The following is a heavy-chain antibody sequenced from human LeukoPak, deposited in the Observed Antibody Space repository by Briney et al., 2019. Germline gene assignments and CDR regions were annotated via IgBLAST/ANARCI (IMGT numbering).Heavy chain of an antibody. J-gene: IGHJ4*02. CDR1: GFTFSSYW. D-gene: IGHD3-22*01. CDR2: IKQDGSEK. V-gene: IGHV3-7*01. CDR3: AIAPLYYDSSGYYFN. Sequence: GGSLRLSCAASGFTFSSYWMSWVRQAPGKGLEWVANIKQDGSEKYYVDSVKGRFTISRDNAKNSLYLQMNSLRAEDTAVYYCAIAPLYYDSSGYYFNWGQGTLVTVSS.